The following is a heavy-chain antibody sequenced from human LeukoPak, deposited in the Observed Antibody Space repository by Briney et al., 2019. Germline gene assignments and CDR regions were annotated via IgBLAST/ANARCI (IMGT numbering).Heavy chain of an antibody. CDR2: IGGSGGFT. CDR1: GFTFSTYA. CDR3: AKTSILIPVRAFDY. Sequence: PGGSLRLSCAASGFTFSTYAMNWVRQAPGEGLEWVSVIGGSGGFTRYADSVRGRFTISRDNSKNTLYLQMNSLRAEDTAVYYCAKTSILIPVRAFDYWGQGTLVTVSS. J-gene: IGHJ4*02. D-gene: IGHD2-21*01. V-gene: IGHV3-23*01.